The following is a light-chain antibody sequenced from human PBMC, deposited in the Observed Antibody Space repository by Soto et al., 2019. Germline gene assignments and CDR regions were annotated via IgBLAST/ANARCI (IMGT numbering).Light chain of an antibody. CDR2: RNN. CDR1: SSNIGSNY. J-gene: IGLJ1*01. V-gene: IGLV1-47*01. Sequence: QSVLTQPPSASGTPGQRVTISCSGSSSNIGSNYVYCYQQLPGTAPKLLIYRNNQRPSGVPDRFSGSKSGTSASLAISGLRSEDEADYYCAAWDDSLSVLYVFGTGKKVTV. CDR3: AAWDDSLSVLYV.